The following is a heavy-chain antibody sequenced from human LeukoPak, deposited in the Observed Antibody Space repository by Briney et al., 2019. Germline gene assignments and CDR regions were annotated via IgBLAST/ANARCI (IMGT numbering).Heavy chain of an antibody. V-gene: IGHV3-15*04. Sequence: GGSLRLSCVGSGFGFSDAAMSWVRQPPGKGLEWVGHIESRSFGGATNYAAPVKGRFTISRDDSKNTLYLEMKNLKSEDTAVYYCLAQYYRDYWGQGTLVTVSS. J-gene: IGHJ4*02. D-gene: IGHD3-10*01. CDR2: IESRSFGGAT. CDR3: LAQYYRDY. CDR1: GFGFSDAA.